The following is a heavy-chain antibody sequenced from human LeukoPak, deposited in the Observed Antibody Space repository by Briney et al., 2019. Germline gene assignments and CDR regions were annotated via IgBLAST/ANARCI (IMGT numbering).Heavy chain of an antibody. D-gene: IGHD1-26*01. Sequence: SETLSLTCTVSGGSISSHYWSWIRQPPGKGLQWVGYTNHVGSTGYNPSLKSRVTISIDTSKNQFSLKLSSVTAADTAVYYCARHYDGRGSGSYYEDYGGQGTLVIVSS. V-gene: IGHV4-59*08. CDR3: ARHYDGRGSGSYYEDY. J-gene: IGHJ4*02. CDR1: GGSISSHY. CDR2: TNHVGST.